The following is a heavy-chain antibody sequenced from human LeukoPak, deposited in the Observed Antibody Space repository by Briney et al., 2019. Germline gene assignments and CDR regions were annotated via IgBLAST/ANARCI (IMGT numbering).Heavy chain of an antibody. CDR1: GYSFTSYW. D-gene: IGHD6-13*01. V-gene: IGHV5-51*01. CDR3: ARRIGSSWYDY. Sequence: GESLKISCKGSGYSFTSYWIGWVRQMPGKGLEWMGIIYPVDSDTRNSPSFQARVTISADKSISTAYLQWSSLKASDTAMYYCARRIGSSWYDYWGQGTLVTVSS. J-gene: IGHJ4*02. CDR2: IYPVDSDT.